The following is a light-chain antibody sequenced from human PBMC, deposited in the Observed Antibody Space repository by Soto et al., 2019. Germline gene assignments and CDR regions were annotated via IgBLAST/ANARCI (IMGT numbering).Light chain of an antibody. CDR1: RSVSDN. Sequence: EIVLTQSPATLSVSPGERATLSCRASRSVSDNLAWYQQKRGQPPGLLIHGASTRATGIPARFSGSGSGTEFTLSIKGLQSEDFAVYCCHQYDDWPPGYTFGQGTKLEI. J-gene: IGKJ2*01. CDR3: HQYDDWPPGYT. V-gene: IGKV3-15*01. CDR2: GAS.